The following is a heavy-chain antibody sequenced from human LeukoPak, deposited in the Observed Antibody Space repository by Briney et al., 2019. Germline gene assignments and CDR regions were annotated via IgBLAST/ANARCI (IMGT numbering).Heavy chain of an antibody. V-gene: IGHV1-2*02. J-gene: IGHJ5*02. CDR1: GYTFTGYY. CDR2: INPNSGGT. Sequence: GASVKVSCKASGYTFTGYYMHWVRQAPGQGLEWMGWINPNSGGTNYAQKFQGRVTMTRDTSISTAYMELSRLGSDDTAVYYCASVSSYYYGSGSYAWFDPWGQGTLVTVSS. CDR3: ASVSSYYYGSGSYAWFDP. D-gene: IGHD3-10*01.